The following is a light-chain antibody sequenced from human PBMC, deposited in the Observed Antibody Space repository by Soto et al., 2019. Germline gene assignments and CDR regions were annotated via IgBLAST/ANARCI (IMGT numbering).Light chain of an antibody. CDR2: AAS. J-gene: IGKJ4*01. Sequence: EIVLTQSPGTLSLSLGERDTLSCRASQSVSSNFLAWYQQKPGQAPRLLIYAASSRATGIPDRFSGSGSGTDFTLTISRLEPADFAVYYCQQYGRSPLTFGGGTKVDIK. CDR3: QQYGRSPLT. V-gene: IGKV3-20*01. CDR1: QSVSSNF.